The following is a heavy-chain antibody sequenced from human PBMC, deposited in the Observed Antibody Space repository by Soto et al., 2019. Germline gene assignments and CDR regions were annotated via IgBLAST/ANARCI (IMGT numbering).Heavy chain of an antibody. V-gene: IGHV1-3*01. D-gene: IGHD6-13*01. Sequence: QVQLVQSGAEVKKPEASVKVSCTASGYTFTHYAIHWVRHAPGQRLEWMGFINAGSGNTKYSQTFQGRLTFTKDTSASTAYMDLSSLRSEDTAIYYCARGLAADGAWGQGTLVTVSS. CDR2: INAGSGNT. J-gene: IGHJ5*02. CDR1: GYTFTHYA. CDR3: ARGLAADGA.